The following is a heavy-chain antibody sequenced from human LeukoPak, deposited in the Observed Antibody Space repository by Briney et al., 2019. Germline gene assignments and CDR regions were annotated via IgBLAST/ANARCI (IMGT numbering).Heavy chain of an antibody. CDR1: GFTFSSYE. CDR3: AREEPAGYGMDV. J-gene: IGHJ6*04. D-gene: IGHD6-25*01. CDR2: ISSSGSTI. V-gene: IGHV3-48*03. Sequence: PGGSLRLSCAASGFTFSSYEMNWVRQAPGKGLEWVSYISSSGSTIYYADSVKGRFTISRDNAKNSLYLQMNSLRAEDTAVYYCAREEPAGYGMDVWAKGPRSPSPQ.